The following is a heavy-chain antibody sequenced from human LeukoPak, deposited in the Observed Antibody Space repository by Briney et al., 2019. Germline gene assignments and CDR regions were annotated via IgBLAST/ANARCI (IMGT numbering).Heavy chain of an antibody. V-gene: IGHV4-59*01. Sequence: PSETLSLTCTVAGGSISSYYWSWIRQPPGKGLEWIGYIYYSGSTNCNPSLKSRVTISVDTSKNQFSLKLSSVTAADTAVYYCARNLGGYYFDYWGQGTLVTVSS. J-gene: IGHJ4*02. D-gene: IGHD3-16*01. CDR2: IYYSGST. CDR3: ARNLGGYYFDY. CDR1: GGSISSYY.